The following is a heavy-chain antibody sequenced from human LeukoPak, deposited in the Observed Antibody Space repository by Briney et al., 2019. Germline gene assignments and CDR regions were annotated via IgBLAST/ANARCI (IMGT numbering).Heavy chain of an antibody. CDR3: ATYYYDSSGSNDAVDI. D-gene: IGHD3-22*01. CDR1: GFNFSSYG. CDR2: IWHDGSNE. J-gene: IGHJ3*02. Sequence: GRSLRLSSAASGFNFSSYGIHWVRQAPGKGLEWVAVIWHDGSNEYYADSVKGRFTISRDNSKNTVYLQMNSLRAEDTAMYYCATYYYDSSGSNDAVDIWGQGTMVTVSS. V-gene: IGHV3-33*01.